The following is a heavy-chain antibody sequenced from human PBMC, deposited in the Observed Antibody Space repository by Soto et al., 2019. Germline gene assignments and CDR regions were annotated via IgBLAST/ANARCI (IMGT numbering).Heavy chain of an antibody. D-gene: IGHD5-18*01. CDR3: ARVPKGQLWTFDY. CDR2: INAGNGNT. J-gene: IGHJ4*02. Sequence: GASVKVSCKASGYTFTSYAMHWVRQAPGQRLEWMGWINAGNGNTKYSQKFQGRVTITRDTSASTAYMELNSLRAGDTAVYYCARVPKGQLWTFDYWGQGTLVTV. CDR1: GYTFTSYA. V-gene: IGHV1-3*01.